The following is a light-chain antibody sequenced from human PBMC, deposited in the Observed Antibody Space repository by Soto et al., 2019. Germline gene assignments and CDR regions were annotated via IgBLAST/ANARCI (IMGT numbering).Light chain of an antibody. Sequence: SYELTQPPSVSVAPGQTATITCGATNIGTKAVHWYRQKSGQAPVVVVYDDTDRAAGIPERFSGSNSGNTSTLSINLVEAGDEADYYCQVWDSNSGVVFGGGTKLTVL. V-gene: IGLV3-21*02. CDR2: DDT. CDR1: NIGTKA. J-gene: IGLJ2*01. CDR3: QVWDSNSGVV.